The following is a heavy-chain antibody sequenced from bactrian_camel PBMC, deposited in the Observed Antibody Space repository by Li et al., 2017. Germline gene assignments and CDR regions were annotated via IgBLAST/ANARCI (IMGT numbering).Heavy chain of an antibody. D-gene: IGHD1*01. CDR2: IDNAGSAT. CDR1: GYIPSLPC. V-gene: IGHV3S54*01. Sequence: QVQLVESGGGSVQAGGSLRLSCVASGYIPSLPCMGWFRQAPGKEREGVAAIDNAGSATYTYAVQGRFTISKDSAKNTLYLQMNNLKVEDTAMYYCAAKRSQTSLYCNTGRMVGSYAHWGQGTQVTVS. CDR3: AAKRSQTSLYCNTGRMVGSYAH. J-gene: IGHJ4*01.